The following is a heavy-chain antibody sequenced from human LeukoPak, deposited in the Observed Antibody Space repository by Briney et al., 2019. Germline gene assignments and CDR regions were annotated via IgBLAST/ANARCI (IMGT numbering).Heavy chain of an antibody. Sequence: SVKVSCKASGGTFSSYAISWVRQAPGQGLEWMGGIIPILGTANYAQKFQGRVTITADESTSTAYMELSSLRSEDTAVYYCARDSDFGLYDSSGYYSWGQGTLVTVSS. J-gene: IGHJ4*02. CDR3: ARDSDFGLYDSSGYYS. D-gene: IGHD3-22*01. CDR1: GGTFSSYA. CDR2: IIPILGTA. V-gene: IGHV1-69*13.